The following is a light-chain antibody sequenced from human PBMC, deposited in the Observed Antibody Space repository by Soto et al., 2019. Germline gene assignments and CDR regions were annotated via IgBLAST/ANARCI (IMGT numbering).Light chain of an antibody. CDR2: EVS. CDR1: SSDVGGYNY. Sequence: QSALTQPASVSGSPGQSITIYCTGTSSDVGGYNYVSWYQEHPGKAPKLMIYEVSDRPSGVSNRFSGSKSGNTASLTIAGLQADDEADSYCSSYTRSRTLVVFGGGTKVTVL. J-gene: IGLJ2*01. V-gene: IGLV2-14*01. CDR3: SSYTRSRTLVV.